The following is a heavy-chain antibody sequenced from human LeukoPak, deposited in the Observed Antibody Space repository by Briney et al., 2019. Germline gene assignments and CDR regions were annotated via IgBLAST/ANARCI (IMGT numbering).Heavy chain of an antibody. J-gene: IGHJ5*02. D-gene: IGHD6-6*01. CDR2: ISSSGSTI. CDR1: GFTFSDYY. CDR3: ARDGAYSSSPRFDP. V-gene: IGHV3-11*04. Sequence: GESLRLSCAASGFTFSDYYMSWIRQAPGKGLEWVSYISSSGSTIYYADSVKGRFTVSRDNAKNSLYLQMNSLRAEDTAVYYCARDGAYSSSPRFDPWGQGTLVTVSS.